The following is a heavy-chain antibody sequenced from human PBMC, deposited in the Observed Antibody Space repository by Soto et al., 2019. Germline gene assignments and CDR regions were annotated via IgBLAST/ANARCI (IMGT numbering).Heavy chain of an antibody. J-gene: IGHJ4*02. Sequence: QVQLVQSESEVEKPGASVKVSCKTSGFTFGDYGITWVRQAPGQGLEWMGWISGHNGFTNYAQKLQDRVIMTTDTSTTTAYMELRSVTSDDTAIYYCARDLGVQPGGCGRCSMAYWGQGTLVTVSS. V-gene: IGHV1-18*01. CDR2: ISGHNGFT. CDR1: GFTFGDYG. D-gene: IGHD6-19*01. CDR3: ARDLGVQPGGCGRCSMAY.